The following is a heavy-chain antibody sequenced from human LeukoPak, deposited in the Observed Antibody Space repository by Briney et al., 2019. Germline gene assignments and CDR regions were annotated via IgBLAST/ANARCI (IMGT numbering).Heavy chain of an antibody. CDR3: ARPARGGYTYSGGYFQH. Sequence: ASVKVSCKASGYTFTGYYMHWVRQAPGQGLEWMGIINPSGGSTSYAQKFQGRVTMTRDMSTSTVYMELSSLRSEDTAVYYCARPARGGYTYSGGYFQHWGQGTLVTVSS. CDR2: INPSGGST. V-gene: IGHV1-46*01. CDR1: GYTFTGYY. D-gene: IGHD5-24*01. J-gene: IGHJ1*01.